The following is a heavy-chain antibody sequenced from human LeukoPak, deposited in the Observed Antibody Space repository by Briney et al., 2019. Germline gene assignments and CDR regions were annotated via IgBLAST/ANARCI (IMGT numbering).Heavy chain of an antibody. V-gene: IGHV4-34*01. CDR1: GGSFSGYY. Sequence: SETLPLTCAVYGGSFSGYYWSWIRQPPGKGLEWIGEINHSGSTNYNPSLKSRVTISVDTSKNQFSLKLSSVTAADTAVYYCASGLWQYGHDYWGQGTLVTVSS. CDR3: ASGLWQYGHDY. CDR2: INHSGST. D-gene: IGHD5-18*01. J-gene: IGHJ4*02.